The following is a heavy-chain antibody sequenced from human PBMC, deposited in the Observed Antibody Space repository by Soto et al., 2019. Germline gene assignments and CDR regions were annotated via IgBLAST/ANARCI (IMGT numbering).Heavy chain of an antibody. CDR2: TSGSGGST. V-gene: IGHV3-23*01. CDR3: AKLTSS. D-gene: IGHD2-2*01. Sequence: GGSLRLSCAASGFAFSSYDMSWVRQAPEKGLEWVSSTSGSGGSTYYADSVKGRFTISRDNSKNTLYLQMNSLRVEDTAVYYCAKLTSSWGQGTLVTVSS. CDR1: GFAFSSYD. J-gene: IGHJ5*02.